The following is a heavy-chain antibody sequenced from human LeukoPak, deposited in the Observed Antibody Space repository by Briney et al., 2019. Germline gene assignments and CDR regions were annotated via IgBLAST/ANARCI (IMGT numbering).Heavy chain of an antibody. Sequence: ASVKVSCKASGYTFTGYSTHWVRQAPGQGLEWMAWINPDSGATKYAQKFQGRVTMTRDTSISTAYMELTRLTSDDTAVYYCARSRYNWNANWFDPWGQGSLVSVSS. CDR1: GYTFTGYS. D-gene: IGHD1-1*01. CDR2: INPDSGAT. CDR3: ARSRYNWNANWFDP. J-gene: IGHJ5*02. V-gene: IGHV1-2*02.